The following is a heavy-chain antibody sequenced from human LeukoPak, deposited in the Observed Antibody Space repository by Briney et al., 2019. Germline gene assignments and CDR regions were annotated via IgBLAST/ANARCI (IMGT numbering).Heavy chain of an antibody. Sequence: PGGSLRLSCAASGFTFSSYGMHWVRQAPGKGLEWVAVIWYDGSNKYYADPVKGRFTISRDNSKNTLYLQMNSLRAEDTAVYYCARETPQLGDAFDIWGQGTMVTVSS. D-gene: IGHD3-10*01. CDR1: GFTFSSYG. CDR3: ARETPQLGDAFDI. CDR2: IWYDGSNK. J-gene: IGHJ3*02. V-gene: IGHV3-33*01.